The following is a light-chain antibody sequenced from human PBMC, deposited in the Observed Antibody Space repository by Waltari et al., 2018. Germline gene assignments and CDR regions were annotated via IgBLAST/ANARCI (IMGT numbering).Light chain of an antibody. CDR3: QQSHSSPIT. J-gene: IGKJ4*01. CDR2: AAS. Sequence: DIQMTQSPSSLSASVGDRVTITCRASQSITSSLNWYQQRPGKAPKLLIYAASRFHSGVPXXFSGXGSVTDFTXXINXLQPEDFATYYCQQSHSSPITFGGGTKVEN. V-gene: IGKV1-39*01. CDR1: QSITSS.